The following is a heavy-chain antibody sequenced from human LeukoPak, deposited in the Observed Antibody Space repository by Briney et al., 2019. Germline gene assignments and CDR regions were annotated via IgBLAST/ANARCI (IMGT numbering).Heavy chain of an antibody. CDR2: IYYSGST. J-gene: IGHJ4*02. CDR3: ARLDYDSSGYEPDY. D-gene: IGHD3-22*01. CDR1: GGSISSYY. V-gene: IGHV4-59*08. Sequence: SETLSLTCTVSGGSISSYYWSWIRQPPGKGLEWIGYIYYSGSTNYNPSLKSRVTISVDTSKNQFSLKLSSVTAADTAVYYCARLDYDSSGYEPDYWGQGTLVTVSS.